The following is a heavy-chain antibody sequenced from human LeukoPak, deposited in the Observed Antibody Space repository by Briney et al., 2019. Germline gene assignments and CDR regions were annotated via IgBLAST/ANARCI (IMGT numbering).Heavy chain of an antibody. J-gene: IGHJ4*02. D-gene: IGHD3-10*01. CDR3: ARDTVVRGVIAKFDY. V-gene: IGHV3-48*04. CDR1: GFTFSSYS. CDR2: ISSSSSTI. Sequence: GGSLRLSCAASGFTFSSYSMNWVRQAPGKGLEWVSYISSSSSTIYYADSVKGRFTISRDNAKNSLYLQMNSLRAEDTAVYYCARDTVVRGVIAKFDYWGQGTLVTVSS.